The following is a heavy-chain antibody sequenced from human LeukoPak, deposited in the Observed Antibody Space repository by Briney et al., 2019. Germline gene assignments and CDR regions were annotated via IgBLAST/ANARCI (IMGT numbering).Heavy chain of an antibody. CDR2: INPSSGGT. CDR3: ARDPITFGGVIVIPEILGMDV. D-gene: IGHD3-16*02. CDR1: GYTFTGYY. V-gene: IGHV1-2*02. J-gene: IGHJ6*02. Sequence: ASVKVSCKASGYTFTGYYMLWVRQAPGQGLEWMGWINPSSGGTNYAQKFQGRVTMTRDTSITTAYMELSRLRSDDTAVCYCARDPITFGGVIVIPEILGMDVWGQGTTVTVSS.